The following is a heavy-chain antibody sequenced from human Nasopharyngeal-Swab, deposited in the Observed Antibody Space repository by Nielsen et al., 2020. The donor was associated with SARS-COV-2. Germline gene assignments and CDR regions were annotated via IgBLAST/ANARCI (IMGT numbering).Heavy chain of an antibody. V-gene: IGHV3-30*18. J-gene: IGHJ4*02. Sequence: GGSLRLSCAASGFTFSSYGMHWVRQAPGKGLEWVAVISYDGSNKYYADSVKGRLTISRDNSKNTLYLQMNSLRAEDTAVYYCAKEGVVGATTGVVYWGQGTLVTVSS. D-gene: IGHD1-26*01. CDR1: GFTFSSYG. CDR2: ISYDGSNK. CDR3: AKEGVVGATTGVVY.